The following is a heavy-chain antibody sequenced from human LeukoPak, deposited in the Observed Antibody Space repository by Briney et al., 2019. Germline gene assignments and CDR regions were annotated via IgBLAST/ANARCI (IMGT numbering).Heavy chain of an antibody. CDR2: IYYSGST. D-gene: IGHD3-9*01. V-gene: IGHV4-59*01. J-gene: IGHJ6*04. CDR3: ARDSSYYDILTGHYYYYGMDV. Sequence: PSETLSLTCTVSGGSISSYYWSCIRQPPGKGLEWIGYIYYSGSTNYNPSLKSRVTISVDTSKNQFSLKLSSVTAADTAVYYCARDSSYYDILTGHYYYYGMDVWGKGTTVTVSS. CDR1: GGSISSYY.